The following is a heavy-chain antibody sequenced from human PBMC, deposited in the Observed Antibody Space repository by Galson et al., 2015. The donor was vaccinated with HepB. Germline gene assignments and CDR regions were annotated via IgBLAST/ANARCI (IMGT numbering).Heavy chain of an antibody. V-gene: IGHV3-21*01. D-gene: IGHD2-2*01. Sequence: SLRLSCAASGFTFSSYSMNWVRQAPGKGLEWVSSISSSSSYIYYADSVKGRFTIFRDNAKNSLYLQMNSLGAEDTAVYYCASRYCSSTSCLSGGGYWGQGTLVTVSS. J-gene: IGHJ4*02. CDR2: ISSSSSYI. CDR1: GFTFSSYS. CDR3: ASRYCSSTSCLSGGGY.